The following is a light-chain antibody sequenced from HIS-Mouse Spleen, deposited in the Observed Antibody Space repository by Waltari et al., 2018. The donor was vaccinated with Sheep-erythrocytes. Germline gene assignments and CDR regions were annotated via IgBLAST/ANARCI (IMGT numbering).Light chain of an antibody. CDR2: AVS. Sequence: QSALTQPASVSGSPGQSITISCTGTSSDVGGYNYVSWYQQHPGKAPKPMIYAVSNRPSGFSNRFSGSKAGNTASLTISGLQAEDEADYYCSSYTSSSTWVFGGGTKLTVL. V-gene: IGLV2-14*01. CDR3: SSYTSSSTWV. J-gene: IGLJ3*02. CDR1: SSDVGGYNY.